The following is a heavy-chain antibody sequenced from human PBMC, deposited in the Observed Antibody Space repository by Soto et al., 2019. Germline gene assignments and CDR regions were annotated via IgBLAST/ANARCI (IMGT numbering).Heavy chain of an antibody. Sequence: SETLSLTCTVSGGSISSSSYYWGWIRQPPGKGLEWIGSIYYSGSTYYNPSLKSRVTISVDTSKNQFSLKLSSVTAADTAVYYCARHALYYYDRSGYPNWFDPWGQGTLVTVS. CDR3: ARHALYYYDRSGYPNWFDP. J-gene: IGHJ5*02. V-gene: IGHV4-39*01. D-gene: IGHD3-22*01. CDR2: IYYSGST. CDR1: GGSISSSSYY.